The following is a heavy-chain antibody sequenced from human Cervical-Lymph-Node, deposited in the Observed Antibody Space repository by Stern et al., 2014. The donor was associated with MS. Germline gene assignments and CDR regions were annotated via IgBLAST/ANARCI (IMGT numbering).Heavy chain of an antibody. D-gene: IGHD2-15*01. CDR2: ISSSSSTI. Sequence: EVQLVQSGGGLEQPGGSLRLSCAVSGFTSNTYSLHWVRQAPGKGLEWVSYISSSSSTIHYADSVKGRFTISRDNAKNSLYLQMNSLIAEDTAVYYCARDSGSGMLYYFDFWGQGSLVAVSS. J-gene: IGHJ4*02. V-gene: IGHV3-48*01. CDR1: GFTSNTYS. CDR3: ARDSGSGMLYYFDF.